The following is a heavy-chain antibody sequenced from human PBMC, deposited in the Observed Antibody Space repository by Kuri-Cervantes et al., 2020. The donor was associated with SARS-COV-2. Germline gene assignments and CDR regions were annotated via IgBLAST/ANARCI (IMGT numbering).Heavy chain of an antibody. CDR3: ARSAFTIFGVGYYYMDV. V-gene: IGHV3-21*04. D-gene: IGHD3-3*01. CDR1: GFTFSSYS. CDR2: ISSSSSYI. J-gene: IGHJ6*03. Sequence: GESLKISCAASGFTFSSYSMNWVRQAPGKGLEWVSSISSSSSYIYYADSVKGRSTISRDNAKNSPYLQMNSLRAEDTAVYYCARSAFTIFGVGYYYMDVWGKGTTVTVSS.